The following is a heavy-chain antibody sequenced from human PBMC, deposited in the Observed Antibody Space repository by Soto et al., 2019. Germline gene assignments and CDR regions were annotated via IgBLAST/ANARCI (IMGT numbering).Heavy chain of an antibody. V-gene: IGHV3-7*01. Sequence: EVQLVESGGGLVQPGGSLRLSCAASGFTFSSYWMSWVRQAPGKGLEWVANIKQDGSEKYYVDSVKGRFTISRDNAKNSLYLQMNSLRAEDTAVYYCARFAGWAIPDAFDIWGQGTMVTLSS. J-gene: IGHJ3*02. CDR2: IKQDGSEK. CDR3: ARFAGWAIPDAFDI. CDR1: GFTFSSYW. D-gene: IGHD3-16*01.